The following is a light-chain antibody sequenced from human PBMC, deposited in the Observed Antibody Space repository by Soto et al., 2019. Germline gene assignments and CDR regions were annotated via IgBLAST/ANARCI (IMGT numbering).Light chain of an antibody. J-gene: IGLJ1*01. CDR1: SSDVGGYNY. Sequence: QSVLTQPASVSGSPGQSITVSCTGTSSDVGGYNYVSWCQQHPGKVPQLMIYDVSNRPSGVSNRFSGSKSGNTASLTISGLQAEDEADYSCSSYTSSNTYVFGTGTKVTVL. CDR2: DVS. V-gene: IGLV2-14*01. CDR3: SSYTSSNTYV.